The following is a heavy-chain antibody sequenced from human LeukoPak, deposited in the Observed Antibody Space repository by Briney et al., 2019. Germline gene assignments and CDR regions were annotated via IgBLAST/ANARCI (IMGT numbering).Heavy chain of an antibody. Sequence: GSLRLSCAASGFTFRSYAMTWVRQAPGKGLDWVSSVSGSGSTTYFADSVKCRFTISRDNSKNTLYLQMNSLRDDDTAVYFCAKDRGYDYPFRYFDYWGQGTLVTVSS. CDR1: GFTFRSYA. CDR3: AKDRGYDYPFRYFDY. D-gene: IGHD3-16*01. J-gene: IGHJ4*02. V-gene: IGHV3-23*01. CDR2: VSGSGSTT.